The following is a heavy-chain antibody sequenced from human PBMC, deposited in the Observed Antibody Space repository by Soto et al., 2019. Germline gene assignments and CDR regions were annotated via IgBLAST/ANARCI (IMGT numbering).Heavy chain of an antibody. CDR2: ISWNSGTI. J-gene: IGHJ4*02. CDR3: AKTPKFYGEFYFDS. CDR1: GFTFDDYA. Sequence: EVQLVESGGGLVQPGRSLRLSCAASGFTFDDYAMLWVRQVPGKGLEWVSHISWNSGTISYADSVKGRFTISRDNANNCLYLQMNSLSPEDTALYYCAKTPKFYGEFYFDSWGQGTLVTVSS. D-gene: IGHD4-17*01. V-gene: IGHV3-9*01.